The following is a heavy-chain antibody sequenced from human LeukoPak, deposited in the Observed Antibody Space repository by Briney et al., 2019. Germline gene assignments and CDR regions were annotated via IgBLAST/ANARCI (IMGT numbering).Heavy chain of an antibody. V-gene: IGHV4-59*01. CDR1: GGSISSYC. CDR2: IYYSGST. Sequence: PSETLSLTCTVSGGSISSYCWSWIRQPPGKGLEWIGYIYYSGSTNYNPSLKSRVTISVDTSKNQFSLKLSSVTAADTAVYYCASYGSGSYSTGGFDYWGQGTLVTVSS. CDR3: ASYGSGSYSTGGFDY. D-gene: IGHD3-10*01. J-gene: IGHJ4*02.